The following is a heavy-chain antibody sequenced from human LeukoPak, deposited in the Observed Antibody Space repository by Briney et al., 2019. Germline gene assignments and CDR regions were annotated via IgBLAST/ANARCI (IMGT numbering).Heavy chain of an antibody. CDR2: INSDGSST. J-gene: IGHJ6*03. Sequence: PGGPLRLSCAASGFIFSSYTMNWVRQAPGKGLVWVSRINSDGSSTSYADSVKGRFTISRDNAKNTLYLQMNSLRAEDTAVYYCARDPSYYYMDVWGKGTTVTISS. V-gene: IGHV3-74*01. CDR1: GFIFSSYT. CDR3: ARDPSYYYMDV.